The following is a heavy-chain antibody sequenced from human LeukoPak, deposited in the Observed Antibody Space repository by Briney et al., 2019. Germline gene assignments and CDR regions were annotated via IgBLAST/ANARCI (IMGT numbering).Heavy chain of an antibody. CDR2: TNPNSGGT. V-gene: IGHV1-2*02. J-gene: IGHJ4*02. Sequence: ASVKVSCKASGYTFTGYYMHWVRQAPGQGLEWMGWTNPNSGGTNYAQKFQGRVTMTRDTSISTAYMELSRLRSDDTAVYYCARGEYDILTGEYDYWGQGTLVTVSS. D-gene: IGHD3-9*01. CDR1: GYTFTGYY. CDR3: ARGEYDILTGEYDY.